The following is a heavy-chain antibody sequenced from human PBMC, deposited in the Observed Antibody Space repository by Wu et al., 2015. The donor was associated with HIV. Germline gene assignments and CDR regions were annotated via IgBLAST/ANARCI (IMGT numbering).Heavy chain of an antibody. CDR3: ARDSANYGMDV. Sequence: QVQLIQSGGEVKKPGASVKVSCKSSGYTFRSYGFSWVRQAPGQGLEWLAWISAYNGNTNYAEEFQGRVTLTTDTSTNTAYMELRTLRSNDTAIYYCARDSANYGMDVWGQGTTVTVSS. V-gene: IGHV1-18*01. D-gene: IGHD3-10*01. CDR1: GYTFRSYG. CDR2: ISAYNGNT. J-gene: IGHJ6*02.